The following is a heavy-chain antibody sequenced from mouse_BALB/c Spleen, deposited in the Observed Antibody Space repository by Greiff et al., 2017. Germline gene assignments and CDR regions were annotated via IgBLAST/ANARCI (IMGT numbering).Heavy chain of an antibody. CDR3: TRGGDYDYDDWYFDV. V-gene: IGHV1S22*01. CDR2: IYPGSGST. D-gene: IGHD2-4*01. J-gene: IGHJ1*01. Sequence: LQQPGSELVRPGASVKLSCKASGYTFTSYWMHWVKQRPGQGLEWIGNIYPGSGSTNYDEKFKSKATLTVDTSSSTAYMQLSSLTSEDSAVYYCTRGGDYDYDDWYFDVWGAGTTVTVSS. CDR1: GYTFTSYW.